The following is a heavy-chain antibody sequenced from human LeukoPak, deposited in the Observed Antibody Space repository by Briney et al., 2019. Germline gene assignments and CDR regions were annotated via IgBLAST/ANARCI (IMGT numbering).Heavy chain of an antibody. CDR3: ARWDSSGWYAFDY. CDR2: IYYSGST. V-gene: IGHV4-59*01. J-gene: IGHJ4*02. D-gene: IGHD6-19*01. CDR1: GGSISSYY. Sequence: SETLSLTCTVSGGSISSYYWSWIRQPPGKGLEWIGYIYYSGSTNYNPSLKSRVTISVDTSKNQFSLKLSSVTAADTAVYYCARWDSSGWYAFDYWGQGTLVTVSS.